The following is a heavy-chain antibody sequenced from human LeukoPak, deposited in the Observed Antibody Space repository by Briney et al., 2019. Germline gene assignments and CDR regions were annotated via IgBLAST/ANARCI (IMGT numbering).Heavy chain of an antibody. Sequence: PGGSLRLSCAASGFTFSSCEMSWVRQAPGKGLEWVSYISSSGSTTYYADSVKGRFTISRDNAKNSLYLQMNSLRAEDTAVYYCAELGITMIGGVGGKASTVT. J-gene: IGHJ6*03. CDR3: AELGITMIGGV. CDR1: GFTFSSCE. V-gene: IGHV3-48*03. CDR2: ISSSGSTT. D-gene: IGHD3-10*02.